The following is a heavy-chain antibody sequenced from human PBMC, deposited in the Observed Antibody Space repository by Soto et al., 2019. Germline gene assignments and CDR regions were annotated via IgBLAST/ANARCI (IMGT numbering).Heavy chain of an antibody. J-gene: IGHJ4*02. CDR2: IDPSDSYT. V-gene: IGHV5-10-1*01. CDR1: GYSFTSYW. Sequence: GESLNISCKGSGYSFTSYWISWVRQMPGKGLEWMGRIDPSDSYTNSSPSFQGHVTISADKSISTAYLQWSSLKASDTHMYYCARQGITMVRGVIPAPPDWGQGTLVTVSS. D-gene: IGHD3-10*01. CDR3: ARQGITMVRGVIPAPPD.